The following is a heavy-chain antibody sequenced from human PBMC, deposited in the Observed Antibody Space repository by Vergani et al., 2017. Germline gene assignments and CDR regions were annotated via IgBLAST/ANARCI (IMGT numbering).Heavy chain of an antibody. J-gene: IGHJ6*02. CDR3: AREDDGDSRYYYYGMDV. CDR1: GFTVSSNY. D-gene: IGHD4-17*01. V-gene: IGHV3-66*01. Sequence: EVQLVESGGGLVQPGGSLRLSCAASGFTVSSNYMSWVRQAPGKGLEGVSVIYSGGSTYYADSVKGRFTSSRDNSKNTLYLQMNSLRAEDTAVYYCAREDDGDSRYYYYGMDVWGQGTTVTVSS. CDR2: IYSGGST.